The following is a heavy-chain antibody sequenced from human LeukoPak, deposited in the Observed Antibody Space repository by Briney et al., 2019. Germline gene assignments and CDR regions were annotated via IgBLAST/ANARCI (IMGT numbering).Heavy chain of an antibody. CDR3: AKEYFRGRYLLASDY. V-gene: IGHV3-23*01. D-gene: IGHD2-15*01. Sequence: PGGSLRLSCAAPGFTFSDYYMSWIRQAPGKGLEWLSSISDGGRAFYADSVKGRFTISRDNSKNTLYLQMNSLRAEDTAVYYCAKEYFRGRYLLASDYWGQGTLVTVSS. CDR2: ISDGGRA. CDR1: GFTFSDYY. J-gene: IGHJ4*02.